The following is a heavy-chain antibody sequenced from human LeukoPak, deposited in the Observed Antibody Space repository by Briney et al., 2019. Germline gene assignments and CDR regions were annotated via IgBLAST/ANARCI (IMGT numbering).Heavy chain of an antibody. V-gene: IGHV3-30*01. J-gene: IGHJ4*02. CDR3: ARDSELIIAVAGYFDY. Sequence: PGGSLRLSCAASGFTFSSYAMHWVRQAPGKGLEWVAVISYDGSNKYYADSVKGRFTISRDNSKNTLYLQMNSLRAEDTAVYCCARDSELIIAVAGYFDYWGQGTLVTVSP. CDR2: ISYDGSNK. CDR1: GFTFSSYA. D-gene: IGHD6-19*01.